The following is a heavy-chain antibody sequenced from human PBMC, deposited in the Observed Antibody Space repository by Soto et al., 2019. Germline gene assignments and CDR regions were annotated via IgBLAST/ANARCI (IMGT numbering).Heavy chain of an antibody. V-gene: IGHV1-2*02. Sequence: QVQLVQSGAEVKKPGASMKVSCTTSGYTFTDYYIHWVRQAPGQGLEWMGWINPKSGATNYTQKWQGRVTMTRDTSISTAYMELSRLRSDDTAVDYCAKDPAFGVSQAWNWFDPWGQGTLVTVPS. J-gene: IGHJ5*02. D-gene: IGHD3-3*01. CDR1: GYTFTDYY. CDR3: AKDPAFGVSQAWNWFDP. CDR2: INPKSGAT.